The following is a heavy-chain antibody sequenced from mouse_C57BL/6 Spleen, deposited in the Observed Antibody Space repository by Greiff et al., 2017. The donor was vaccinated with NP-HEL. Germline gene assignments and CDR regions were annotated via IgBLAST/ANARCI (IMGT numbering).Heavy chain of an antibody. Sequence: QVQLQQSGAELMKPGASVKLSCKATGYTFTGYWIEWVKQRPGPGLGWIGEILPGSGSTNYNEQFKGNATFTADKSSNTAYMQLSSLTTEDSAIYYCARTAPYYAMDYWGQGTSVTVSS. D-gene: IGHD3-1*01. V-gene: IGHV1-9*01. CDR1: GYTFTGYW. CDR2: ILPGSGST. J-gene: IGHJ4*01. CDR3: ARTAPYYAMDY.